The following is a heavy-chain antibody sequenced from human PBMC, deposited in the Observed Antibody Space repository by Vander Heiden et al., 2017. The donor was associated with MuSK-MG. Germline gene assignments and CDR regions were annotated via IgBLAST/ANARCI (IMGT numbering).Heavy chain of an antibody. J-gene: IGHJ3*02. CDR2: IHPDGTST. Sequence: EVQLVESGGGLVQPGGSLRLSCAASGLTFRNYWMHWVRQVPGKGLVWISQIHPDGTSTDGADSVRGRFTVSRDNARNTLYMQMKSMRAEDAGVYYGAKWEPGRALDIWGQGAMVTVSS. CDR1: GLTFRNYW. V-gene: IGHV3-74*01. CDR3: AKWEPGRALDI. D-gene: IGHD1-26*01.